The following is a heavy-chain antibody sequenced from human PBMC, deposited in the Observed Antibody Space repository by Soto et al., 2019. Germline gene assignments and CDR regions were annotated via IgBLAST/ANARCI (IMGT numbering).Heavy chain of an antibody. D-gene: IGHD7-27*01. CDR1: GYTFTRYA. Sequence: GASVKVSCNASGYTFTRYAISWVRQPPGQGLEWMGWISAYNGNTNYAQKLQGRVTMTTDTSTSTAYMELRSLRSDDTAVYYCARSNTYYYYYGMDVWGQGNTVTVSS. V-gene: IGHV1-18*01. CDR2: ISAYNGNT. CDR3: ARSNTYYYYYGMDV. J-gene: IGHJ6*02.